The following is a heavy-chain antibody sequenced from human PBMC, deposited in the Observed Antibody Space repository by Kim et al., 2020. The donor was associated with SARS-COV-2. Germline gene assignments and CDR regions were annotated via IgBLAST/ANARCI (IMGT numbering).Heavy chain of an antibody. J-gene: IGHJ6*02. CDR3: ARVEGSGSYYYYYYGMDV. Sequence: KGRFTSSRDNSKNTLYLQMNSLRAEDTAVYYCARVEGSGSYYYYYYGMDVWGQGTTVTVSS. V-gene: IGHV3-30*01. D-gene: IGHD3-10*01.